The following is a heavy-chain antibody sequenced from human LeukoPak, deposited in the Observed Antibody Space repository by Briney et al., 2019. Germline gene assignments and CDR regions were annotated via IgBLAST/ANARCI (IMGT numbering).Heavy chain of an antibody. D-gene: IGHD6-13*01. CDR3: AREGSSWYGGFDY. J-gene: IGHJ4*02. CDR2: INPNSGGT. CDR1: GYTFTGYY. Sequence: ASVKVSCKASGYTFTGYYMHWVRQAPGQGLEWMGWINPNSGGTNYAQKFQGRVTMTRDTSISTAYMELSSLRSEDTAVYYCAREGSSWYGGFDYWGQGTLVTVSS. V-gene: IGHV1-2*02.